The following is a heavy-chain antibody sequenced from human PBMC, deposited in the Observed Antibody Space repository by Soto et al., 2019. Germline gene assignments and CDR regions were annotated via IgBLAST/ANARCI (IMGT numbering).Heavy chain of an antibody. Sequence: QVQLVQSGAEVKKPGSSVKVSCKASGGTFSSYAICWVRQAPGQGLEWMGGIIPIFGTANYAQKFQGRVTITADESTSTAYMELSSLRSEDTAVYYCARSGRRLYSGSYGGENYDYWGQGTLVTVSS. CDR3: ARSGRRLYSGSYGGENYDY. J-gene: IGHJ4*02. CDR1: GGTFSSYA. V-gene: IGHV1-69*01. CDR2: IIPIFGTA. D-gene: IGHD1-26*01.